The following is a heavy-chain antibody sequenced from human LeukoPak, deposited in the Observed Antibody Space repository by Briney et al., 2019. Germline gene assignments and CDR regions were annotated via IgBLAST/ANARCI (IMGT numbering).Heavy chain of an antibody. V-gene: IGHV1-46*01. CDR1: GYTFTSYY. D-gene: IGHD4-23*01. Sequence: ASVKVSCKASGYTFTSYYMHWVQQAPGQELEWMGIINPSGGSTSYAQKFQGRVTMTRDMSTSTVYMELSSLRSEDTAVYYCARDGNYGGNSGREDYYYYYMDVWGKGTTVTVSS. J-gene: IGHJ6*03. CDR3: ARDGNYGGNSGREDYYYYYMDV. CDR2: INPSGGST.